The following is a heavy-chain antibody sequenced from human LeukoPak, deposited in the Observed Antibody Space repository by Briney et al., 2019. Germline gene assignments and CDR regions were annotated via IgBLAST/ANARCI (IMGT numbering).Heavy chain of an antibody. CDR1: GGSFSGYY. J-gene: IGHJ4*02. Sequence: SETLSLTCAVYGGSFSGYYWSWIRQPPGKGLEWIGEINHSGSTNYNPSLKSRVTISVDTSKNQFSLKLSSVTAADTAVYYCARLNIWFGEFRAFDYWGQGTLVTVSS. D-gene: IGHD3-10*01. V-gene: IGHV4-34*01. CDR2: INHSGST. CDR3: ARLNIWFGEFRAFDY.